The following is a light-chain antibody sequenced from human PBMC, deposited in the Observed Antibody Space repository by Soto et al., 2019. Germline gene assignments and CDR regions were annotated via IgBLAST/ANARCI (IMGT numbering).Light chain of an antibody. CDR3: QQYGSSGT. J-gene: IGKJ1*01. CDR2: GAS. CDR1: QSVSNNY. V-gene: IGKV3-20*01. Sequence: EIVLTQSPGTLALSAGERATLSCRASQSVSNNYLAWYQQKPGQAPSLLIYGASNRATGIPDTLSGSGSGTDFTLTISRLEPEDFAVYYCQQYGSSGTFGQGTKVDIK.